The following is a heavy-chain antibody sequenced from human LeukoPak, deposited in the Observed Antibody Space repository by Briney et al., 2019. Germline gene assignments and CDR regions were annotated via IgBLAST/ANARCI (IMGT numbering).Heavy chain of an antibody. V-gene: IGHV1-3*01. Sequence: ASVKVSCKASGYTFTSYAMHWVRQAPGQRLEWMGWINAGNGNTKYSQKFQGRVTITRDTSASTAYMELSSLRSEDTAVYYCARVHPPYYYGSGFNWFDPWGQGTLVTVSS. J-gene: IGHJ5*02. D-gene: IGHD3-10*01. CDR2: INAGNGNT. CDR3: ARVHPPYYYGSGFNWFDP. CDR1: GYTFTSYA.